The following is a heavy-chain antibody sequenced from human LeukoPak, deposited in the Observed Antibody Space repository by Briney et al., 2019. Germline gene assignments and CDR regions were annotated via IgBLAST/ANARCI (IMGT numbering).Heavy chain of an antibody. CDR2: ISSSSSYT. CDR1: GFTFSDYY. Sequence: GGSLRLSCAASGFTFSDYYMSWLRQAPGKGVEWVSYISSSSSYTKYANSVKARFTISRDNTKNSLYLQMNSLRAEGTAVYYCAREDGYVWGSYRSSNWFDPWGQGTLVTVSS. V-gene: IGHV3-11*06. J-gene: IGHJ5*02. CDR3: AREDGYVWGSYRSSNWFDP. D-gene: IGHD3-16*02.